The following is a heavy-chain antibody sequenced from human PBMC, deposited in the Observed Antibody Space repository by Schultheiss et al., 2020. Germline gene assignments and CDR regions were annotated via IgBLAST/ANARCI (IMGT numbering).Heavy chain of an antibody. J-gene: IGHJ3*02. D-gene: IGHD3-10*01. CDR1: GYTFTGYY. CDR2: VDPNSGDT. Sequence: ASVKVSCKASGYTFTGYYMHWVRQAPGQGLEWMGWVDPNSGDTNYAQKFQGRVTMTRDTSINTAHMELSRLTSDDTAVYYCARDVTLVRGDRGTFDIWGQGTMVTVSS. V-gene: IGHV1-2*02. CDR3: ARDVTLVRGDRGTFDI.